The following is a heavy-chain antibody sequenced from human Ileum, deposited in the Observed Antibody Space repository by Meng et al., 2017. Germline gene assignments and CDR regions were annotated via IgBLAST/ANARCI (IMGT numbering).Heavy chain of an antibody. D-gene: IGHD6-6*01. J-gene: IGHJ4*02. V-gene: IGHV4-59*07. Sequence: RVTRPGLVKAPSNPYLNSLVSVVSIQNSYATWVRLTQGKGLEWIGTIFDNGSHNYNPSLKSRVTMSQATSKDQFYLNLASVTAADTAVYSCARSVWGRAAPDWGQGTLVTVSS. CDR2: IFDNGSH. CDR3: ARSVWGRAAPD. CDR1: VVSIQNSY.